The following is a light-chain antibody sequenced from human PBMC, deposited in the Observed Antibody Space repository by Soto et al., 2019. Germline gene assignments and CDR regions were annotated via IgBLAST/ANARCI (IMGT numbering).Light chain of an antibody. CDR2: AAS. CDR1: QGISSY. V-gene: IGKV1-9*01. J-gene: IGKJ1*01. CDR3: QQLNSYPQT. Sequence: DIQLTQSPSSLSASVGDRVTITCRASQGISSYLAWYQQKSGKAPKILIYAASTLQSGVPSRFSGSGSGTEFTLTISSLQPEDFATYYCQQLNSYPQTFGQGTKVEIK.